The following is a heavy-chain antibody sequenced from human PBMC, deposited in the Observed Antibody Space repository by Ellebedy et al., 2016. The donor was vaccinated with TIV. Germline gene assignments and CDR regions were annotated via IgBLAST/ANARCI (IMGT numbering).Heavy chain of an antibody. CDR2: IRCDRSDE. Sequence: PGGSLRLSCAASGFIFSNYGMHWVRQAPGQGLEWVSFIRCDRSDEYYADSVKGRFTISRDDSKNTVYLQMNSLRSEDTAVYHCAKDRGTNIDHWGQGTLVTVSS. V-gene: IGHV3-30*02. CDR3: AKDRGTNIDH. CDR1: GFIFSNYG. D-gene: IGHD1-14*01. J-gene: IGHJ4*02.